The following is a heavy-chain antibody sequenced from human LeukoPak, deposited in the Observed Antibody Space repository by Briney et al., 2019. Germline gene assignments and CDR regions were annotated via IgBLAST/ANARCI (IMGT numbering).Heavy chain of an antibody. CDR3: ARDRTGVFDY. CDR1: GFTFSSYS. V-gene: IGHV3-21*01. D-gene: IGHD2-8*02. J-gene: IGHJ4*02. CDR2: ISSSSSYI. Sequence: GGSLRLSCAASGFTFSSYSMNWVRQAPGKGLEWASSISSSSSYIYYADSVKGRFTISRDNAKNSLYLQMNSLRAEDTAVYYCARDRTGVFDYWGQGTLVTVSS.